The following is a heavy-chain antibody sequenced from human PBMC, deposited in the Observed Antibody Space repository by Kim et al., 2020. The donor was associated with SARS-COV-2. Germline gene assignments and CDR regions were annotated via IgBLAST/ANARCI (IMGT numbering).Heavy chain of an antibody. CDR1: GGSISSSSYY. V-gene: IGHV4-39*01. J-gene: IGHJ4*02. D-gene: IGHD3-10*01. Sequence: SETLSPTCTVSGGSISSSSYYWGWIRQPPGKGLEWIGSIYYSGSTYYNPSLKSRVTISVDTSKNQFSLKLSSVTAADTAVYYCAKEGGSGRILWGQGTLVTVSS. CDR3: AKEGGSGRIL. CDR2: IYYSGST.